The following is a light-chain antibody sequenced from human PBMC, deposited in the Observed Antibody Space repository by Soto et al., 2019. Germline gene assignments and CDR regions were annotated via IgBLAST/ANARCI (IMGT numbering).Light chain of an antibody. CDR2: AAS. CDR1: QSLSSSY. CDR3: QQDGT. V-gene: IGKV3-20*01. Sequence: EIVLTQSPGTLSLSPGARATLSCRASQSLSSSYVVWYQQKPGQAPRLLIYAASRRATGIPDRFSGSGSATESTLTISRLEPEDVAVYYCQQDGTFGHRHKLEIK. J-gene: IGKJ2*01.